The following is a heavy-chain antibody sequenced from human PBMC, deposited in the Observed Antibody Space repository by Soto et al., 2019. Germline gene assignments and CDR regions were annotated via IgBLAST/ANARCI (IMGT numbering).Heavy chain of an antibody. CDR2: ISSSSSYI. CDR3: ARGYSYCDY. CDR1: GFIFSSYT. Sequence: EVPLVESGGGLVKPGGSLRLSCAASGFIFSSYTMNWVREAPGKGLVWVSSISSSSSYIYYADSVKGRFTISRDNANNTLYPQMNSLRSEDTAVYYCARGYSYCDYWGQGTLXXXX. V-gene: IGHV3-21*01. D-gene: IGHD5-18*01. J-gene: IGHJ4*02.